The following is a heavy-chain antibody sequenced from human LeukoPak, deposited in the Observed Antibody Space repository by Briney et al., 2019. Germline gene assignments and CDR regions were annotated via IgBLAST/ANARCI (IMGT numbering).Heavy chain of an antibody. D-gene: IGHD3-3*01. CDR2: ISSDGRNE. V-gene: IGHV3-30*03. CDR1: GFSFNNYG. Sequence: GGSLRLSCAASGFSFNNYGMHWVRQAPGKGLEWVAVISSDGRNEYNADSVKGRFTISRDNSKNTLYLQMNSLRPEDTAMYYCARVGNYDFRSGYYPIYYFYGMDVWGQGTTVTV. CDR3: ARVGNYDFRSGYYPIYYFYGMDV. J-gene: IGHJ6*02.